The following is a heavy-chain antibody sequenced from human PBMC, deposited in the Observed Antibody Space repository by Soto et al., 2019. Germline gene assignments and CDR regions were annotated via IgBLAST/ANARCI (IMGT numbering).Heavy chain of an antibody. Sequence: GGSLRLSCAASGFIFSDHNMHWVRQAPGKGLEWVAVISYDGTNKYYADSVRGRFTISRDNSKNTLYLQMNSLRAEDTAVYYCARGDSSGWYRSYFDYWGQGTLVTVSS. J-gene: IGHJ4*02. CDR2: ISYDGTNK. V-gene: IGHV3-30*03. D-gene: IGHD6-19*01. CDR3: ARGDSSGWYRSYFDY. CDR1: GFIFSDHN.